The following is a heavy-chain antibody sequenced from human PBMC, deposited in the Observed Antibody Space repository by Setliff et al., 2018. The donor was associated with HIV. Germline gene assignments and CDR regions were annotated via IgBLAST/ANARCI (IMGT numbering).Heavy chain of an antibody. CDR1: DYPFSNFG. V-gene: IGHV1-18*01. Sequence: GASVKVSCKASDYPFSNFGISWVRQAPGQGLEWMAWINVYNGDTNFAQKSQGRVTMTKDTSTGTAYMELSSLRSDDTAVYYCATDRTQTGISLVRGRLTDPARYPLDYWGQGTLVTVSS. CDR3: ATDRTQTGISLVRGRLTDPARYPLDY. J-gene: IGHJ4*02. D-gene: IGHD3-10*01. CDR2: INVYNGDT.